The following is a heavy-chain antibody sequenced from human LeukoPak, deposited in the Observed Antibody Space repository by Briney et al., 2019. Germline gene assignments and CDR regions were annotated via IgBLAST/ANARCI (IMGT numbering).Heavy chain of an antibody. CDR1: GFTFSSYA. CDR2: ISGSGGST. CDR3: AKDSRYCSSTSCRDWFDP. J-gene: IGHJ5*02. V-gene: IGHV3-23*01. Sequence: GGSLRLSCAASGFTFSSYAMSWVRQAPGKGLEWVSAISGSGGSTYYADSVKGRFTISRDNSENTLYLQMNSLRAEDTAVYYCAKDSRYCSSTSCRDWFDPWGQGTLVTVSS. D-gene: IGHD2-2*01.